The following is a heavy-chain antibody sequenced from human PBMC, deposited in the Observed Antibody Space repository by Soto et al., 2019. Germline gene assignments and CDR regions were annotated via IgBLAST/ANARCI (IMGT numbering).Heavy chain of an antibody. D-gene: IGHD2-2*01. CDR1: GGSISSYY. Sequence: SETLSLTCTVPGGSISSYYWSWIRQPPGKGLEWIGYIYYSGSTNYNPSLKSRVTISVDTSKNQFSLKLSSVTAADTAVYYCARHCSSTSCYLSWFDPWGQGTLVTVSS. V-gene: IGHV4-59*08. J-gene: IGHJ5*02. CDR3: ARHCSSTSCYLSWFDP. CDR2: IYYSGST.